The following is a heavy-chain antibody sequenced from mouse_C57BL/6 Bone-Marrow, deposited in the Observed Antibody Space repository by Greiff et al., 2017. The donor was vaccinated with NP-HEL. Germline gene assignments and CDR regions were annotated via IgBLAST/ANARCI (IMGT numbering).Heavy chain of an antibody. CDR1: GFKIKDDY. Sequence: EVQLQQSGAELVRPGASVKLSCTASGFKIKDDYMHWVKQRPEQGLEWIGWIDPENGDTEYASKFQGKATITADTSSNTAYLQLSSLTSEDTAVYYCTDLLWYFDVWGTGTTVTVSS. CDR2: IDPENGDT. V-gene: IGHV14-4*01. J-gene: IGHJ1*03. CDR3: TDLLWYFDV. D-gene: IGHD2-1*01.